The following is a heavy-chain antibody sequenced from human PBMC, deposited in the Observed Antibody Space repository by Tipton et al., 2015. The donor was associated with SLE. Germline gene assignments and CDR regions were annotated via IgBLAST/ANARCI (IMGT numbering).Heavy chain of an antibody. J-gene: IGHJ5*02. D-gene: IGHD6-25*01. CDR1: GGSISSSGYY. CDR2: IYTSGST. Sequence: TLSLTCTVSGGSISSSGYYWGWIRQPPGKGLEWIGHIYTSGSTNYNPSLKSRVTISVDTSKNQFSLKLSSVTAADTAVYYCARDRVYSSGIDPWGQGTLVTVSS. CDR3: ARDRVYSSGIDP. V-gene: IGHV4-61*09.